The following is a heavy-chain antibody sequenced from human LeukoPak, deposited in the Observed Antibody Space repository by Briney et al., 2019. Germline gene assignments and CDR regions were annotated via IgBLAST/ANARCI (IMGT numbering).Heavy chain of an antibody. CDR1: GFTLSNYP. CDR3: ARAQMVSGLGAFDI. CDR2: IWYDGSNK. Sequence: PGGSLRLSCAASGFTLSNYPMGWVRQAPGKGLEWVAVIWYDGSNKYYADSVKGRFTISRDNSKNTLYLQMNSLRAEDTAVYYCARAQMVSGLGAFDIWGQGTMVTVSS. D-gene: IGHD2-8*01. J-gene: IGHJ3*02. V-gene: IGHV3-33*08.